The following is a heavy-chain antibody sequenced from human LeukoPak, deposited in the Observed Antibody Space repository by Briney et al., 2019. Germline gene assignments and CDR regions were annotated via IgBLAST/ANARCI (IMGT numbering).Heavy chain of an antibody. J-gene: IGHJ4*02. V-gene: IGHV4-34*01. Sequence: SETPSLTSPVYGGSIGGYYWSWIRHPPGEGLGWVGEINHSGSTNYNPSLKSRVTISVDTSKNQFSLKLSSVTAADTAVYYCARRAGDRVPYYFDYWGQGTLVTVSS. CDR3: ARRAGDRVPYYFDY. CDR2: INHSGST. CDR1: GGSIGGYY. D-gene: IGHD3-10*01.